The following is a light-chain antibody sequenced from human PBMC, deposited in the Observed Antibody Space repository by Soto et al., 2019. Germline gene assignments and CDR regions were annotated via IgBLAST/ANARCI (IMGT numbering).Light chain of an antibody. CDR1: QSISSY. CDR3: QQSYSTSTWT. V-gene: IGKV1-39*01. Sequence: DIQMTQSPSSLSASVGDRVTITCRASQSISSYLNWYQQKPGKAPKLLIYAASSLQSGVPSRFSGSGSGTDFTLTISSLQPEDFATYYCQQSYSTSTWTFCQGTKVEIK. CDR2: AAS. J-gene: IGKJ1*01.